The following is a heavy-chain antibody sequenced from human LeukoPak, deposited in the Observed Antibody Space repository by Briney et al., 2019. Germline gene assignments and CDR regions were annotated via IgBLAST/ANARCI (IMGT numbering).Heavy chain of an antibody. CDR1: GYTFTVNY. J-gene: IGHJ4*02. CDR2: INPNSGGT. CDR3: ARVGYCTKGVCYNYDY. V-gene: IGHV1-2*02. D-gene: IGHD2-8*01. Sequence: ASVKVSCKASGYTFTVNYLHWVRQAPGQGLEWMGWINPNSGGTKYAQRFQGRVTMTRDTSISKAYMELSRLTFDDTAVYYCARVGYCTKGVCYNYDYWGQGTLVTVSS.